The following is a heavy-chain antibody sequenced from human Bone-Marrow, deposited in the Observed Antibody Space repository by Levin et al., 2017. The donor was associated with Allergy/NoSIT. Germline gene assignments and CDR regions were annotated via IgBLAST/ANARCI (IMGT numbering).Heavy chain of an antibody. CDR3: AREYYMDV. CDR2: IHETGST. J-gene: IGHJ6*03. V-gene: IGHV4-38-2*02. Sequence: SETLSLTCAVSGYSISSDYYWGWIRQPPGKGLEWIGNIHETGSTKYNPSLKSRVSISVDTSKNQFSLQLNSVTAADTAVYFCAREYYMDVWGKGTTVTVSS. CDR1: GYSISSDYY.